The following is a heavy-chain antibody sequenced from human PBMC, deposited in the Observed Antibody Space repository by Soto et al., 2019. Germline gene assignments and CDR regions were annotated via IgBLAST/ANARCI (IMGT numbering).Heavy chain of an antibody. CDR2: IFSSGTT. J-gene: IGHJ6*02. CDR3: ARVPSPFDYYYAMDV. CDR1: GDSISSGNKY. Sequence: SETLSLTCTVPGDSISSGNKYWSWIRQAPGKGLEWIGYIFSSGTTYYNPSLKSRLTMSLDTSQNQFSLRLASVTDADSAVYYCARVPSPFDYYYAMDVWGQGTTVTVSS. D-gene: IGHD3-16*01. V-gene: IGHV4-30-4*01.